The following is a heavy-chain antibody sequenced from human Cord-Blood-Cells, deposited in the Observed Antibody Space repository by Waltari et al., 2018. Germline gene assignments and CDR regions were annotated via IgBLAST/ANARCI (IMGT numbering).Heavy chain of an antibody. J-gene: IGHJ2*01. Sequence: QVQLVQSGAEVKKPGASVKVSCKASGYTFTSYAMHWVRQAPGQRLEGMGWINAGNGNTKYSQKFQGRVTITRDTSASTAYMELSSLRSEDTAVYYCARDEGDWYFDLWGRGTLVTVSS. V-gene: IGHV1-3*01. CDR3: ARDEGDWYFDL. CDR2: INAGNGNT. CDR1: GYTFTSYA.